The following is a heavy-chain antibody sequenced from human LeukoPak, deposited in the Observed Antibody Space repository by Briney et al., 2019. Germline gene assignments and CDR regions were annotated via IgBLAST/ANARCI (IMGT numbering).Heavy chain of an antibody. J-gene: IGHJ3*02. CDR2: IYYTGST. CDR3: ARVRVPAGHPNDAFDI. V-gene: IGHV4-59*02. D-gene: IGHD2-2*01. Sequence: SETLSLTCTISGGSVSDYYWSWIRQSPGKGLEWIGYIYYTGSTTYNPSLKSRVTMSADTSKDQFSLNLNSVTAADTAVYYCARVRVPAGHPNDAFDIWGQGTMVTVSS. CDR1: GGSVSDYY.